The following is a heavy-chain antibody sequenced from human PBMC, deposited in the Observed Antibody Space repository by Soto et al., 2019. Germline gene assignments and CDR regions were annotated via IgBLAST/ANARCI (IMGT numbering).Heavy chain of an antibody. D-gene: IGHD2-8*01. V-gene: IGHV4-34*01. CDR2: INHSGST. Sequence: SETLSLTCAVYGGSFSGYYWSWIRQPPGKGLEWIGEINHSGSTNYNPSLKSRVTISVDTSKNQFSLKLSSVTAADTAVYYCARGRHCTNGVCYSLGPYYYYMDVWGKGTTVTVSS. CDR3: ARGRHCTNGVCYSLGPYYYYMDV. J-gene: IGHJ6*03. CDR1: GGSFSGYY.